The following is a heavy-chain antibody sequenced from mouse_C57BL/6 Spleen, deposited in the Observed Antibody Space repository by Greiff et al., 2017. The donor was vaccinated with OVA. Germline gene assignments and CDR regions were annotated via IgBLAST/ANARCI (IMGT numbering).Heavy chain of an antibody. J-gene: IGHJ2*01. D-gene: IGHD1-1*01. V-gene: IGHV1-55*01. CDR2: IYPNSGST. CDR3: AIRPYYEGSSFDY. Sequence: QVQLQQPGAELVKPGASVKMSCKASGYTFTSYWIHWVKQRPGQGLEWIGVIYPNSGSTNYNEKFKSKATLTVATSSSTAYMQLSSLTSEDSAIYDGAIRPYYEGSSFDYWGKGTTLTVSS. CDR1: GYTFTSYW.